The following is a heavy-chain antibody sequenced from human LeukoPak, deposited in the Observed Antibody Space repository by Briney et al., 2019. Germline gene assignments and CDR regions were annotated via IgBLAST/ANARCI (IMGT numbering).Heavy chain of an antibody. V-gene: IGHV1-46*01. CDR3: AKDVTMDWWPRGVDY. CDR2: INPSGGST. CDR1: GYTFTSYY. J-gene: IGHJ4*02. Sequence: ASVKVSCKASGYTFTSYYMHWVRQAPGQGLEWMGIINPSGGSTSYAQKFQGRVTMTRDMSTSTVYMELSSLRAEDTAVYYCAKDVTMDWWPRGVDYWGQGTLVTVSS. D-gene: IGHD2-15*01.